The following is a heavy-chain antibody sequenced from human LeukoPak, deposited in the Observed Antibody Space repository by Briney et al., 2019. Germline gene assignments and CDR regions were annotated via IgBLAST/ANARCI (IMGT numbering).Heavy chain of an antibody. CDR1: GFTFVNNA. J-gene: IGHJ4*02. V-gene: IGHV3-23*01. D-gene: IGHD3-10*01. Sequence: GGSLRLSCAASGFTFVNNAMSWVRQAPGKGLEWVSATSGSGGSTNYADTVKGRFTVSRDNSKSTLFLQMNSLRAEDTAVYYCAKLPRGAVVPYSAYWGQGTLVTVSS. CDR2: TSGSGGST. CDR3: AKLPRGAVVPYSAY.